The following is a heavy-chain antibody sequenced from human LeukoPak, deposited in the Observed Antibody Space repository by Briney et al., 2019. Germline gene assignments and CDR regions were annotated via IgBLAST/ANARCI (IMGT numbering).Heavy chain of an antibody. CDR3: ARVGKPSLKWELMAFDI. D-gene: IGHD1-26*01. CDR2: ISSSGSTI. Sequence: PGGSLRLSCAASGFTFSDYYMSWIRQAPGKGLEWVSYISSSGSTIYYADSVKGRFTISRDNAKNSLYLQMNSLRAEDTAVYYCARVGKPSLKWELMAFDIWGQGTMVTVSS. CDR1: GFTFSDYY. V-gene: IGHV3-11*01. J-gene: IGHJ3*02.